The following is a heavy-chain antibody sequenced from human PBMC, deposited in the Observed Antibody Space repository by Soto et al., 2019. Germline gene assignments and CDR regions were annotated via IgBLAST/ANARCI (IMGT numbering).Heavy chain of an antibody. CDR1: GYTFTVYY. J-gene: IGHJ4*02. CDR3: ARGGTGTPNPVGSHLDY. CDR2: IHPNSGGT. Sequence: ASVKVSCKASGYTFTVYYMHWVRQAPGQGPEWVGWIHPNSGGTNYAQKFRGWVTMTRDTSISTAYMELSRLKSDDTAVYYCARGGTGTPNPVGSHLDYWGQGTLVTVSS. V-gene: IGHV1-2*04. D-gene: IGHD1-7*01.